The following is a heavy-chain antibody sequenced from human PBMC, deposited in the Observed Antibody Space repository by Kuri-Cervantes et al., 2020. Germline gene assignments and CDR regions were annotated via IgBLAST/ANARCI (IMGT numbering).Heavy chain of an antibody. Sequence: ASVKVSCKASGYTLTSYDINWVRQATGQGLEWMGWMNPNSGNTGYAQKFQGRVTMTRNTSISTAYMELSSLRSEDTAVYYCARGRDGFVVVAASRRRGTFDIWGQGTMVTVSS. V-gene: IGHV1-8*01. D-gene: IGHD2-15*01. CDR3: ARGRDGFVVVAASRRRGTFDI. J-gene: IGHJ3*02. CDR1: GYTLTSYD. CDR2: MNPNSGNT.